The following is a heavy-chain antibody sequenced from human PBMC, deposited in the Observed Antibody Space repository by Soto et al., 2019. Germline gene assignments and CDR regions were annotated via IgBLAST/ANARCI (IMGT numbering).Heavy chain of an antibody. CDR2: IYYSGSA. CDR1: GGSISSGGYY. J-gene: IGHJ4*02. Sequence: TLSLTCTVSGGSISSGGYYWRWIRQHTGKGLEWIGYIYYSGSAYYNPSLKSRVTISVDTSKNQFSLKLSSVTAADTAVYYCATYGSGSYKPTTFDYWGQGTLLTVSS. D-gene: IGHD3-10*01. V-gene: IGHV4-31*03. CDR3: ATYGSGSYKPTTFDY.